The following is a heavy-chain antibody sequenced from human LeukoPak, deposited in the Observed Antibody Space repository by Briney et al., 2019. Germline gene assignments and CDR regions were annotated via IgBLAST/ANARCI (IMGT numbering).Heavy chain of an antibody. D-gene: IGHD2-15*01. Sequence: GGSLRLSCAASGFTFSSYSMNWVRQAPGKGLEWVSSISISSSYIYYADSVKGRFTISRDNAKNSLYLQMNSLRAEDTAVYYCARRMVVAADFDYWGQGTLVTVSS. V-gene: IGHV3-21*01. J-gene: IGHJ4*02. CDR2: ISISSSYI. CDR1: GFTFSSYS. CDR3: ARRMVVAADFDY.